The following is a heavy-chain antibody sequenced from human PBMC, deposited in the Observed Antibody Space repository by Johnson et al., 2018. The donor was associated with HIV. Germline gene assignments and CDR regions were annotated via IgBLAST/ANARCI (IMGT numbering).Heavy chain of an antibody. J-gene: IGHJ3*02. D-gene: IGHD6-13*01. CDR2: ITWNSGSI. V-gene: IGHV3-9*01. CDR1: GFTFSSYG. Sequence: VQLVESGGALVQPGGSLRLSCAASGFTFSSYGMHWVRQAPGQGLEWVSGITWNSGSIGYVDSMEGRFTISRDNAKNSLYMQMDNLRVEDRAMYYCAREGVDSSPWDAFDIWGQGTMFTVSS. CDR3: AREGVDSSPWDAFDI.